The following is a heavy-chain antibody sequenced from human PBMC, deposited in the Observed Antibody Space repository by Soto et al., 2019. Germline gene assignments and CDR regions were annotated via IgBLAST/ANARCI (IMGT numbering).Heavy chain of an antibody. CDR1: GYTFTSYD. CDR2: MNPNSGNT. Sequence: ASVKVSCKASGYTFTSYDINWVRQATGQGLEWMGWMNPNSGNTGYAQKFQGRVTMTRNTSISTAYMELSSLRSEDTAVYYCARGRRVAADNYYYYMDVCGKGTTVTVSS. J-gene: IGHJ6*03. CDR3: ARGRRVAADNYYYYMDV. V-gene: IGHV1-8*01. D-gene: IGHD2-15*01.